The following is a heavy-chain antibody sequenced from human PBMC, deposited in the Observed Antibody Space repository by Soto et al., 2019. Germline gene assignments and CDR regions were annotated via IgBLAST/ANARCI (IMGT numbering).Heavy chain of an antibody. J-gene: IGHJ4*02. V-gene: IGHV3-7*01. Sequence: EVQLVESGGGLVQPGGSLSLSCAAPGLPFSSNWMSWVRKAPGKGLGWLASIKQDGSEKHYVDSVKGRFTISRDNAKNSLYLQMNSLRVEDTAVYYCARVYYDYIWGSYPLVYWGQGTLVTVSS. CDR2: IKQDGSEK. D-gene: IGHD3-16*02. CDR1: GLPFSSNW. CDR3: ARVYYDYIWGSYPLVY.